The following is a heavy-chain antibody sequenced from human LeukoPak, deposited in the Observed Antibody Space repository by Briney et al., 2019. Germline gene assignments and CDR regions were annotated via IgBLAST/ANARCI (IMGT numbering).Heavy chain of an antibody. CDR3: ARDSNELLWFGESYYFDY. J-gene: IGHJ4*02. CDR2: ISSSSSAI. V-gene: IGHV3-48*04. CDR1: GFTFSSYS. Sequence: GGSLRLSCAASGFTFSSYSMNWVRQAPGKGLEWVSYISSSSSAIYYADSVKGRFTISRDNAKNSLYLQMNSLRAEDTAVYYCARDSNELLWFGESYYFDYWGQGTLVTVSS. D-gene: IGHD3-10*01.